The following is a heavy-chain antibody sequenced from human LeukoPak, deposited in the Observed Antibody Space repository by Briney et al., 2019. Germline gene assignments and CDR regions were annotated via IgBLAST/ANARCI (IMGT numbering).Heavy chain of an antibody. V-gene: IGHV3-23*01. J-gene: IGHJ4*02. CDR3: AKRHYGSGSYYKALLFDY. D-gene: IGHD3-10*01. Sequence: GGSLRLSCAASGFTFSSYAMSWVRQAPGKGLEWVSAISGSGGSTYYADSVKGRFTISGDNSKNTLYLQMNSLRAEDTAVYYCAKRHYGSGSYYKALLFDYWGQGTLVTVSS. CDR1: GFTFSSYA. CDR2: ISGSGGST.